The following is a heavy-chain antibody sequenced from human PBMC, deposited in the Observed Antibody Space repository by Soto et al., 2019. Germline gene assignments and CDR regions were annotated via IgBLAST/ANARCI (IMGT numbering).Heavy chain of an antibody. D-gene: IGHD2-2*02. CDR1: GFTFTTYA. J-gene: IGHJ4*02. CDR2: VSNEGSNK. V-gene: IGHV3-30-3*01. Sequence: QEQLVESGGGVVQPGGSLRLSCAASGFTFTTYAMHWVRQAPGKGLEWVAIVSNEGSNKDYADSVKGRFNISRDNSKNTLYEERTRLRADDTAVYYCARGGDCSRTGGYRPYDYWGQGALDVVSS. CDR3: ARGGDCSRTGGYRPYDY.